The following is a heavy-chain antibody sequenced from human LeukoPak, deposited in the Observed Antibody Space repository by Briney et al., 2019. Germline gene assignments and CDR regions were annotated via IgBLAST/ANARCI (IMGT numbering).Heavy chain of an antibody. Sequence: PGGSLRLSCAASGFTFSSYGMHWVRQAPGKGLDWVAVISYDGSNKYYVDSVKGRFTISRDNSKNTLYLQMNTLRAEDTAVYYCANDYRSGSFHDFWGQGTLVTVSS. V-gene: IGHV3-30*18. CDR2: ISYDGSNK. CDR1: GFTFSSYG. J-gene: IGHJ4*02. CDR3: ANDYRSGSFHDF. D-gene: IGHD3-10*01.